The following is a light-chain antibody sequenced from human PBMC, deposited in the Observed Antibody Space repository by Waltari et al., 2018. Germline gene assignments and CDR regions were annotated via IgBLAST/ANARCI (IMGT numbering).Light chain of an antibody. CDR1: SSDVGDFQD. V-gene: IGLV2-11*01. CDR2: DVS. J-gene: IGLJ3*02. CDR3: CSYAATYTLL. Sequence: QSALTQPRSVSGSPGQSVTISCTGTSSDVGDFQDAPWYQQLPGRAPKLMIYDVSKRPSGVPDRFSGSKSDNTASLTISGLQAEDEADYYCCSYAATYTLLFGGGTKLTVL.